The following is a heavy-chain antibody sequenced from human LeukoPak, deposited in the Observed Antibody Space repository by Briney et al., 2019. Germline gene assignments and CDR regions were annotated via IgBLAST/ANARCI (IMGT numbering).Heavy chain of an antibody. CDR1: GGSFSGYY. V-gene: IGHV4-34*01. CDR3: ARNYCSSTSCTGGWSDP. CDR2: INHSGST. D-gene: IGHD2-2*01. Sequence: SETLSLTCAVYGGSFSGYYWSWIRQPPGKGLEWIGEINHSGSTNYNPSLKSRVTISVDMSKNQFSLKLSSVTAADTAVYYCARNYCSSTSCTGGWSDPWGQGTLVTVSS. J-gene: IGHJ5*02.